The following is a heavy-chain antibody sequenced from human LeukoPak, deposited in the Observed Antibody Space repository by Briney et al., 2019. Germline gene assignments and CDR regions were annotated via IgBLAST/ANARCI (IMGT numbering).Heavy chain of an antibody. Sequence: SETLSLTCAVYGGSFSDYYWGWIRQPPGKGLEWIGEINHSGSTNYNPSLKSRVTISVDTSKNQFSLKLSSVTAADTAVYYCARGHRGYSYGLFDWGQGALVTVSS. CDR2: INHSGST. CDR3: ARGHRGYSYGLFD. CDR1: GGSFSDYY. V-gene: IGHV4-34*01. D-gene: IGHD5-18*01. J-gene: IGHJ4*02.